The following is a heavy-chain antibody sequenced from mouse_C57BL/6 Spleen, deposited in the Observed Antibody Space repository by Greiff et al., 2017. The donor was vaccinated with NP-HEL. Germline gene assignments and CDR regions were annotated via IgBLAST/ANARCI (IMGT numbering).Heavy chain of an antibody. CDR1: GYTFTSYG. CDR2: IYPRSGNT. CDR3: ASPLYYGSSYWYFDV. J-gene: IGHJ1*03. Sequence: VNVVESGAELARPGASVKLSCKASGYTFTSYGISWVKQRTGQGLEWIGEIYPRSGNTYYNEKFKGKATLTADKSSSTAYMELRSLTSEDSAVYFCASPLYYGSSYWYFDVWGTGTTVTVSS. V-gene: IGHV1-81*01. D-gene: IGHD1-1*01.